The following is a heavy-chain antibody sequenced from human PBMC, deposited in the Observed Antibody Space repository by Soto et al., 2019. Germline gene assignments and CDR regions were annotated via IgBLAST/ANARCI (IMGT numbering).Heavy chain of an antibody. CDR1: GFSFSGYV. CDR3: ARDRGMGSYFFAMDV. Sequence: QLVESGGGVVQPGRSLRLSCSASGFSFSGYVMHWVRQAPGKGLEWVAVISYDESKTYYGDSVKGRFTISRDNSKNTVFLQASSLRDEDTGCYYCARDRGMGSYFFAMDVWVQGTTVNVSS. V-gene: IGHV3-33*05. CDR2: ISYDESKT. D-gene: IGHD3-10*01. J-gene: IGHJ6*02.